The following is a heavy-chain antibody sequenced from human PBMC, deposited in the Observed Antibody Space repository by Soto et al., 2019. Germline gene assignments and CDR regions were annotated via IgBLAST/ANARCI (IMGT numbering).Heavy chain of an antibody. CDR2: ISYDGSNK. Sequence: GGSLRLSCAASGFTFSSYGMHWVRQAPGKGLEWVAVISYDGSNKYYADSVKGRFTISRDNSKNTLYLQMNSLRAEDTAVYYCAKPLGYCSGGSCHNRRGLYGMDVWGQGTTVTVSS. D-gene: IGHD2-15*01. CDR3: AKPLGYCSGGSCHNRRGLYGMDV. CDR1: GFTFSSYG. V-gene: IGHV3-30*18. J-gene: IGHJ6*02.